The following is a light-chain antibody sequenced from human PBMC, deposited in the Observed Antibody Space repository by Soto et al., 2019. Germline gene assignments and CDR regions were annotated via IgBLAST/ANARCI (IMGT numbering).Light chain of an antibody. CDR1: QDIGNF. CDR3: QKCKVAPFT. Sequence: DIQLTQSPSSLSALVGDRVTITCRASQDIGNFLAWYQQKPGKVPKLLIYAASTLQSGVPSRFSGSGSGTDFTLTISSLQPEDVATYYCQKCKVAPFTFGGGTKV. CDR2: AAS. V-gene: IGKV1-27*01. J-gene: IGKJ4*01.